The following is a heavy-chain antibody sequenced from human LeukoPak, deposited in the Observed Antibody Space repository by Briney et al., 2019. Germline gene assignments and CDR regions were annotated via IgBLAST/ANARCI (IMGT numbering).Heavy chain of an antibody. Sequence: GGSLRLSCAASGFTFSSYAMSWVRQAPGEGLEWVSAISGSGGSTYYADSVKGRFTISRDNSKNTLYLQMNSLRAEDTAVYYCAKDGNQVVTAKAPTDYWGQGTLVTVSS. V-gene: IGHV3-23*01. CDR3: AKDGNQVVTAKAPTDY. D-gene: IGHD2-21*02. J-gene: IGHJ4*02. CDR2: ISGSGGST. CDR1: GFTFSSYA.